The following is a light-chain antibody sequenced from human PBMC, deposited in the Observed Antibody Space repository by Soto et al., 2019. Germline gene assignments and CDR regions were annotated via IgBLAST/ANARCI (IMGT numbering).Light chain of an antibody. J-gene: IGKJ1*01. V-gene: IGKV2-30*01. CDR3: MQGTHWPPT. CDR1: QSLVYRDGNTH. CDR2: MVS. Sequence: DVVLTQSPPSLPVTLGQPASISCRSSQSLVYRDGNTHLNWFRQRPGQSPRRLIYMVSTRDSGVPDRFSGSGSGTDFTLKISGVEAEDVGVYYCMQGTHWPPTFGQGTKVEIK.